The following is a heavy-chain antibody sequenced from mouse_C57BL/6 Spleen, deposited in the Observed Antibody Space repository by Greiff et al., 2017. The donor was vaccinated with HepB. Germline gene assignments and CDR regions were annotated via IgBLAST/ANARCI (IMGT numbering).Heavy chain of an antibody. Sequence: VQLQQPGAELVRPGSSVKLSCKASGYTFTSYWMHWVKQRPIQGLEWIGNIDPSDSETNYNQKFKDKATLTVDKSSSTAYMQLSSLTSEDSAVYYCARCEGNYYAMDYWGQGTSVTVSS. CDR3: ARCEGNYYAMDY. V-gene: IGHV1-52*01. CDR2: IDPSDSET. CDR1: GYTFTSYW. J-gene: IGHJ4*01.